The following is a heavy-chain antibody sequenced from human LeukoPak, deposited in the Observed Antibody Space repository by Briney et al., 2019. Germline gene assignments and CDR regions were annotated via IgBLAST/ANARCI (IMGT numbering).Heavy chain of an antibody. CDR2: IYYTRSP. CDR3: ARGTYGSGRLFDY. V-gene: IGHV4-39*01. CDR1: GVSISSSSYY. D-gene: IGHD3-10*01. J-gene: IGHJ4*02. Sequence: SETLSLTCTVSGVSISSSSYYWGWLRQPPGKGLEWIGSIYYTRSPYYNPSFKSRVTISVDTSKNQFSLKLTSVTAADTAVYYCARGTYGSGRLFDYWGQGTLVTVSS.